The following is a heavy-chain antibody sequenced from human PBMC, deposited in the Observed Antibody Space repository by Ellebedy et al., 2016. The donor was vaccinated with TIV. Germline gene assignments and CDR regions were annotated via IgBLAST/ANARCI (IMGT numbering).Heavy chain of an antibody. CDR3: ARIYSSSWYFHKIDY. J-gene: IGHJ4*02. CDR2: IYYSGST. D-gene: IGHD6-13*01. Sequence: SETLSLXXTVSGGSISSYYWSWIRQPPGKGLEWIGYIYYSGSTNYNPSLKSRVTISVDTSKNQFSLKLSSVTAADTAVYYCARIYSSSWYFHKIDYWGQGTLVTVSS. CDR1: GGSISSYY. V-gene: IGHV4-59*12.